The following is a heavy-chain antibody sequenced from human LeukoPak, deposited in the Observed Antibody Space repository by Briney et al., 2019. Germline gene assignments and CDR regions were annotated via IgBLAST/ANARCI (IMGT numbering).Heavy chain of an antibody. V-gene: IGHV4-59*01. J-gene: IGHJ5*02. CDR3: ARGWGSYYPAWIDWFDP. Sequence: PSETLSLTCTVSGGSISSYYWSWIRQPPGKGLEWIGYIYYSGSTNYNPSLKSRVTISVDTSKNQFSLKLSSVTAADTAVYYCARGWGSYYPAWIDWFDPWGQGTLVTVSS. D-gene: IGHD1-26*01. CDR2: IYYSGST. CDR1: GGSISSYY.